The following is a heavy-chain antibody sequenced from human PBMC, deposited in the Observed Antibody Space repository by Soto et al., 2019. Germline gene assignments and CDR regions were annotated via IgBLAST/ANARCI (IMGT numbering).Heavy chain of an antibody. J-gene: IGHJ4*02. CDR2: KFYFGNT. CDR1: GASISTYY. CDR3: ARHSPDFDWLSKFED. D-gene: IGHD3-9*01. Sequence: PSETLSLTCTVSGASISTYYWSWIRQSPGKGLEWIGYKFYFGNTNYNPSLKSRVTMSVDTSKNQLSLELASVTAADTAVYYCARHSPDFDWLSKFEDWGQGALVTVSS. V-gene: IGHV4-59*08.